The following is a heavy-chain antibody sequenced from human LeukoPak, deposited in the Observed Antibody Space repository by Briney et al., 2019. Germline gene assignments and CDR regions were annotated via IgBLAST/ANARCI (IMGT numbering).Heavy chain of an antibody. CDR3: AKRYCSSTSCSLFDY. Sequence: GGSLRLSCAASGFTFSSYAMSWVRQAPGKGLEWVSAISGSGGTTCYADSVKGRFTISRDNSKKTLYLQMDSLRAEDTAIYYCAKRYCSSTSCSLFDYWGQGTLVTVSS. CDR2: ISGSGGTT. V-gene: IGHV3-23*01. D-gene: IGHD2-2*01. J-gene: IGHJ4*02. CDR1: GFTFSSYA.